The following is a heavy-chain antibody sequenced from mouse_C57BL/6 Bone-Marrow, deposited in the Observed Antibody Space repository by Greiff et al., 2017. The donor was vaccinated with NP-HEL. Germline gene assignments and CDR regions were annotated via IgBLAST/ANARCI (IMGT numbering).Heavy chain of an antibody. CDR2: ISDGGSYT. J-gene: IGHJ4*01. CDR3: ARISMDY. Sequence: EVHLVESGGGLVKPGGSLKLSCAASGFTSSSYAMSWVRQTPEKRLEWVATISDGGSYTYYPDNVKGRFTISRDNAKNNLYLQMSHLKSEDTAMYYCARISMDYWGQGTSVTVSS. CDR1: GFTSSSYA. V-gene: IGHV5-4*01.